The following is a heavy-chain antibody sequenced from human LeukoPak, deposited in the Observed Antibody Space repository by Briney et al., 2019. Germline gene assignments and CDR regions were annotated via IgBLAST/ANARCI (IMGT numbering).Heavy chain of an antibody. CDR3: ARKAVLYYDFWSGGENWFDP. Sequence: GESLKISCKGSGYSFTSYWIGWVRQMPGKGLEWMGTIYPGDSDTRYSPSFQGQVTISADKSISTAYLQWSSLKASDTAMYYCARKAVLYYDFWSGGENWFDPWGQGTLVTVSS. V-gene: IGHV5-51*01. CDR2: IYPGDSDT. D-gene: IGHD3-3*01. J-gene: IGHJ5*02. CDR1: GYSFTSYW.